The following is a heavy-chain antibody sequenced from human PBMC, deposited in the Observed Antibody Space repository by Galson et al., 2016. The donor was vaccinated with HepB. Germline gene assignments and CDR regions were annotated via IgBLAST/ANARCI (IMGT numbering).Heavy chain of an antibody. D-gene: IGHD2-21*02. Sequence: SVKVSCKASGYTFTSYYMQWVRQAPGQGLEWMGWINPHSGATNYAKKFRGRVTMTRDTSISTASVELRSLRSDDTAIYYCAKDQCSGGDCFTTFDNWGQGTLVIVSS. CDR3: AKDQCSGGDCFTTFDN. V-gene: IGHV1-2*02. CDR2: INPHSGAT. CDR1: GYTFTSYY. J-gene: IGHJ4*02.